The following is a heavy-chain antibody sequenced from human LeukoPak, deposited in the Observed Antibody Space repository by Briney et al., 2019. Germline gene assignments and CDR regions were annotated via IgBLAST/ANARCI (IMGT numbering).Heavy chain of an antibody. Sequence: GGSLRLSCAASGFTFSSFDMHWVRQPTGQGLEWVSTIGSASDTYYTVSVEGRFTLSRDNAKNSLYLQINSLTTGDTAVYYCARGAPRGKYYYMDVWGKGTPVTVSS. D-gene: IGHD1-1*01. CDR2: IGSASDT. CDR3: ARGAPRGKYYYMDV. V-gene: IGHV3-13*01. CDR1: GFTFSSFD. J-gene: IGHJ6*03.